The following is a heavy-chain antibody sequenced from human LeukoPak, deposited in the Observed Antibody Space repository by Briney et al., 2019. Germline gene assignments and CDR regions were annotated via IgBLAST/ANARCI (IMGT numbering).Heavy chain of an antibody. V-gene: IGHV4-39*07. CDR3: ARVGGDYVIPPID. J-gene: IGHJ4*02. CDR2: IYYSGST. Sequence: SETLSLTCTVSGGSISSSSYYWGWIRQPPGKGLEWIGSIYYSGSTYYNPSLKSRVTISVDTSKNQFSLKLSSVTAADTAVYYCARVGGDYVIPPIDWGQGTLVTVSS. D-gene: IGHD4-17*01. CDR1: GGSISSSSYY.